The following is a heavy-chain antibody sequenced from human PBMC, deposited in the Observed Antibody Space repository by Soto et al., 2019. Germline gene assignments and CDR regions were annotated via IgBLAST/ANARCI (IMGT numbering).Heavy chain of an antibody. CDR1: GFTFTSSA. D-gene: IGHD6-13*01. CDR3: AADQRARGQQYAFDI. CDR2: IVVGSGNT. Sequence: QMQLVQSGPEVKKPGTSVKVSCKASGFTFTSSAMQWVRQARGQRLEWIGWIVVGSGNTNYAQKFQERVTITGDMYTSTAYMELSSLRSEDTAVYYCAADQRARGQQYAFDIWGQGTMVTVSS. V-gene: IGHV1-58*02. J-gene: IGHJ3*02.